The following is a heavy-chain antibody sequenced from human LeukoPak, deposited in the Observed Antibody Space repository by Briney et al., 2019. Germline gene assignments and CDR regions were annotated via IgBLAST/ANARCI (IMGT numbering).Heavy chain of an antibody. J-gene: IGHJ6*03. V-gene: IGHV3-30*01. CDR1: GFTFSSYA. Sequence: QPARTLRLSCAASGFTFSSYAMHWVRQAPAKGLERVAVISDDGSKKYYADSVKGRFSISRDSSKNTVYLQMNSLRAEDTALYYCARRGGAAAGMGYYYFMDVWGKGTTVNVSS. D-gene: IGHD6-13*01. CDR3: ARRGGAAAGMGYYYFMDV. CDR2: ISDDGSKK.